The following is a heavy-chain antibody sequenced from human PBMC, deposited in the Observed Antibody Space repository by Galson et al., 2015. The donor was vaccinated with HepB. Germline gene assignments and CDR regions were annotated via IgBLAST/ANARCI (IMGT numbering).Heavy chain of an antibody. D-gene: IGHD2-2*01. CDR3: AREAVWYQLLFDVGYYYYYGMDV. V-gene: IGHV1-8*01. CDR2: MNPNSGNT. J-gene: IGHJ6*02. CDR1: GYTFTSYD. Sequence: SVKVSCKASGYTFTSYDINWVRQATGQGLEWMGWMNPNSGNTGYAQKFQGRVTMTRNTSISTAYMELSSLRSEDTAVYYCAREAVWYQLLFDVGYYYYYGMDVWGQGTTVTVSS.